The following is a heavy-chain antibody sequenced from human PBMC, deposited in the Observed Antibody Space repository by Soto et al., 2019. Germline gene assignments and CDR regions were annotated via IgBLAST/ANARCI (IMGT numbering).Heavy chain of an antibody. J-gene: IGHJ6*02. V-gene: IGHV1-18*01. CDR2: ISAYNGNT. Sequence: SVQVTCTASCYPSASYGSSWVRQAPAQGLEWMGWISAYNGNTNYAQKLQGRVTMTTDTSTSTAYMELRSLRSDDTAVYYCARDNLLRSLWFYFYYGLDGWCQGNTVTVSS. D-gene: IGHD3-9*01. CDR3: ARDNLLRSLWFYFYYGLDG. CDR1: CYPSASYG.